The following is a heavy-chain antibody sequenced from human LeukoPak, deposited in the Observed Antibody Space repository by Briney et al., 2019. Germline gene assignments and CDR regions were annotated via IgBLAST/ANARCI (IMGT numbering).Heavy chain of an antibody. CDR3: ARGSDFDY. Sequence: PGGSLRLSCAASGFTSSSYAMHWVRQAQGKGLEYVSAISSNGGSTYYANSVKGRFTISRDNSKNTLYLQMGSLRAEDMAVYYCARGSDFDYWGQGTLVTVSS. CDR2: ISSNGGST. J-gene: IGHJ4*02. CDR1: GFTSSSYA. D-gene: IGHD2-15*01. V-gene: IGHV3-64*01.